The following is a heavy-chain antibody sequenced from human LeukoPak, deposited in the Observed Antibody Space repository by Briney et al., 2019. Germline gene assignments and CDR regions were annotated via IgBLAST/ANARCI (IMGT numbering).Heavy chain of an antibody. Sequence: ASVKVSCKASGYSLATYGISWVRQAPGQGLEWMGWSSAYNGNTNYAQKLQGRVTMTTDTSTNTAYMELRSLRSDDTAVYYCAGKGGYSRGSGFSPYFFDYWGQGALATVSS. V-gene: IGHV1-18*01. J-gene: IGHJ4*02. CDR2: SSAYNGNT. CDR3: AGKGGYSRGSGFSPYFFDY. CDR1: GYSLATYG. D-gene: IGHD6-19*01.